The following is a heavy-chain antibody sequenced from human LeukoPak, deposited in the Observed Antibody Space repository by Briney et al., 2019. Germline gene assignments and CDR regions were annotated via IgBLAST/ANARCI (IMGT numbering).Heavy chain of an antibody. J-gene: IGHJ4*02. CDR1: GFTLSSYE. Sequence: GGSLRLSCAASGFTLSSYEMNWVRLAPGKGLEWISYISRTGNSIYYVDSVKGRFTISRDSAKNSLYLQMSSLRAEDTAVYYCARGPYSSNWYVDYWGQGTLVTVAS. CDR2: ISRTGNSI. V-gene: IGHV3-48*03. D-gene: IGHD6-13*01. CDR3: ARGPYSSNWYVDY.